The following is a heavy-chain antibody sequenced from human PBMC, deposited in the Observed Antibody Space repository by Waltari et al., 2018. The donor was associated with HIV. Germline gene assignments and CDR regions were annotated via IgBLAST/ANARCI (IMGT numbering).Heavy chain of an antibody. V-gene: IGHV3-74*01. CDR1: GFTFRCYW. CDR3: ARENTMTYYDALDI. J-gene: IGHJ3*02. Sequence: EVQLVESGGRLVEPGGSLRLSCAASGFTFRCYWMHWVRQAPGKGLVWVSCISSERSTTNYADSVKGRLTISRDNAKNTLYLQMNSLRADDTAVYYCARENTMTYYDALDIWGQGTMVTVSS. D-gene: IGHD4-17*01. CDR2: ISSERSTT.